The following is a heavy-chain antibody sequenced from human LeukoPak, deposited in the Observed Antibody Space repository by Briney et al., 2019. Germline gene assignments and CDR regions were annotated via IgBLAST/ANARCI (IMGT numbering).Heavy chain of an antibody. J-gene: IGHJ4*02. CDR2: INAGNGNT. V-gene: IGHV1-3*01. CDR3: ARALGIVEGNY. Sequence: ASVKVSCKASGYTFTSHAMHWVRQAPGQRLEWMGWINAGNGNTKYSQKFQGRVTITRDTSASTAYMELSSLRSDDTAVYYCARALGIVEGNYWGQGTLVTVSS. D-gene: IGHD1-26*01. CDR1: GYTFTSHA.